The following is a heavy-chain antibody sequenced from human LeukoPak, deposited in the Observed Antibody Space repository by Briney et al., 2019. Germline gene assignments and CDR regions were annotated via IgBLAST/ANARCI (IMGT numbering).Heavy chain of an antibody. V-gene: IGHV3-48*01. CDR3: ASQQWLVPPFDY. CDR1: GFTFSSYS. D-gene: IGHD6-19*01. CDR2: ISSSSSTI. Sequence: GGSLRLSXAASGFTFSSYSMNWVRQAPGKGLEWVSYISSSSSTIHYADSVKGRFTISRDNAKNSLYLQMNSLRAEDTAVYYCASQQWLVPPFDYWGQRALVTVSS. J-gene: IGHJ4*02.